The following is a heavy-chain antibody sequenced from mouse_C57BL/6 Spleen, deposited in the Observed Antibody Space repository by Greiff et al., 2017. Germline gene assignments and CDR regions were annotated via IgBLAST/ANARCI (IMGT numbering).Heavy chain of an antibody. V-gene: IGHV5-6*01. CDR2: ISSGGSYT. CDR3: ARHGTTVARGYYAMDY. J-gene: IGHJ4*01. D-gene: IGHD1-1*01. Sequence: EVKLMESGGDLVKPGGSLKLSCAASGFTFSSYGMSWVRQTPDKRLEWVATISSGGSYTYYPDSVKGRFTIARDNAKNTLYLQRSSLKSEDTAMYYCARHGTTVARGYYAMDYWGQGTSVTVSS. CDR1: GFTFSSYG.